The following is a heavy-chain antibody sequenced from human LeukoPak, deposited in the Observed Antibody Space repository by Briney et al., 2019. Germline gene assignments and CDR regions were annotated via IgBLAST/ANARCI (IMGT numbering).Heavy chain of an antibody. J-gene: IGHJ4*02. Sequence: SETLSLTCTVSGGSISSYYWSWIRQPPGKGLEWIGYIYYSGSTYYNPSLKSRVTISVDTSKNQFSLKLSSVTAADTAVYYCARAVYDYVWGSYVQFDYWGQGTLVTVSS. D-gene: IGHD3-16*01. CDR3: ARAVYDYVWGSYVQFDY. V-gene: IGHV4-59*08. CDR1: GGSISSYY. CDR2: IYYSGST.